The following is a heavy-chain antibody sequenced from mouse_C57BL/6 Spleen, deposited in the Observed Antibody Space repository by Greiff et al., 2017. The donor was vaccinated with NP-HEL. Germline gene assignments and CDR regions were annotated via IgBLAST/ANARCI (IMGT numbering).Heavy chain of an antibody. CDR3: ARDEYTPGFDY. D-gene: IGHD2-10*02. CDR1: GYSITSGYY. CDR2: ISYDGSN. V-gene: IGHV3-6*01. J-gene: IGHJ2*01. Sequence: EVQLQESGPGLVKPSQSLSLTCSVTGYSITSGYYWNWIRQFPGNKLEWMGYISYDGSNNYNPSLKNRISITRDTSKNQFFLKLNSVTTEDTATYYCARDEYTPGFDYWGQGTTLTVSS.